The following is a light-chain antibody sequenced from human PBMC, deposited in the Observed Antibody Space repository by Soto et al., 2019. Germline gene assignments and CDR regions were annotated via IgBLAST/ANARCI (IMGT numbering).Light chain of an antibody. Sequence: QSVLTQSSSASASLGSSVMLTCTLSSGHGSYIIAWHQQQPGKAPRYLMRLEGSGSYNKGRGVPDRFSGSSSGADRYLTIFSLRLEDEADYYCETWDSNTHTVFGGGTKLTVL. CDR1: SGHGSYI. CDR3: ETWDSNTHTV. J-gene: IGLJ3*02. V-gene: IGLV4-60*02. CDR2: LEGSGSY.